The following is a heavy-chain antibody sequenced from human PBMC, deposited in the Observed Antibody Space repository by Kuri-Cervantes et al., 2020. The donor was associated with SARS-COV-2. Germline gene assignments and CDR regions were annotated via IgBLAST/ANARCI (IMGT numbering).Heavy chain of an antibody. D-gene: IGHD6-19*01. CDR2: ISSSSSTI. Sequence: GGSLRLSCAASGFTFSSYSMNWVRQAPGKGLEWVSYISSSSSTIYYADYVKGRFTISRDNAKNSLYLQMNSLRAEDTAVYYCARDSSSGWFSYWGQGTLVTVSS. V-gene: IGHV3-48*01. CDR3: ARDSSSGWFSY. CDR1: GFTFSSYS. J-gene: IGHJ4*02.